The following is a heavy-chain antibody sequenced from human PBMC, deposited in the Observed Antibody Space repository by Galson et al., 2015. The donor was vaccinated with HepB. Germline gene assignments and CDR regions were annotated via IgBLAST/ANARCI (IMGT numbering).Heavy chain of an antibody. Sequence: SLRLSCAASGFTFSSYTMHWVRQAPGKGLEWVSHISSSSSTIYYTDSVKGRFTISRDNAKNSLYLRMNSLRAEDTAVYYCARDGGYYTFDYWGQGTLVTVSS. CDR3: ARDGGYYTFDY. J-gene: IGHJ4*02. CDR2: ISSSSSTI. CDR1: GFTFSSYT. D-gene: IGHD2/OR15-2a*01. V-gene: IGHV3-48*01.